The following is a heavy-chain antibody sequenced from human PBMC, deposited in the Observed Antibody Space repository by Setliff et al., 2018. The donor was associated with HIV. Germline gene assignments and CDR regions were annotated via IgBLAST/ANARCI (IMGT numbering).Heavy chain of an antibody. V-gene: IGHV4-4*02. Sequence: PSEILSLTCAVSGGSISSSNWWRWVRQPPGKGLEWIGEIYHSGSTNYNPSLKSRVTISVDKSKNQFSLKLSSVTAADTAVYYCARCAYYNFWSGYYCDYWGQGTLVTVSS. CDR2: IYHSGST. D-gene: IGHD3-3*01. J-gene: IGHJ4*02. CDR1: GGSISSSNW. CDR3: ARCAYYNFWSGYYCDY.